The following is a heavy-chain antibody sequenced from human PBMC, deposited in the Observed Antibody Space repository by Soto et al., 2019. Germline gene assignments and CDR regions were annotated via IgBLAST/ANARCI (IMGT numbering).Heavy chain of an antibody. CDR1: GGSISSGGYY. J-gene: IGHJ4*02. D-gene: IGHD6-6*01. Sequence: SETLSLTCTVSGGSISSGGYYWSWIRQHPGKGLEWIGYIYYSGSTYYNPSLKSRVTISVDTSKNQFSLKLSSVTAADTAVYYCARARLQSIAARYYFDYWGQGTLVPSPQ. CDR3: ARARLQSIAARYYFDY. CDR2: IYYSGST. V-gene: IGHV4-31*03.